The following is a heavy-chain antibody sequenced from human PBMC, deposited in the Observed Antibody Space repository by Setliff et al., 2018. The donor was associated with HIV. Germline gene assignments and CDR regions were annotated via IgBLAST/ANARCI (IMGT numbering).Heavy chain of an antibody. J-gene: IGHJ6*03. D-gene: IGHD2-15*01. CDR3: AREGWSDHYYYYMDV. V-gene: IGHV4-4*07. CDR2: IFSSGTT. Sequence: PAGKGLEWIGRIFSSGTTNYNPSLQSRITMSVDTSKNQFSLKLNSVTAADTAVYYCAREGWSDHYYYYMDVWDKGTTVTVSS.